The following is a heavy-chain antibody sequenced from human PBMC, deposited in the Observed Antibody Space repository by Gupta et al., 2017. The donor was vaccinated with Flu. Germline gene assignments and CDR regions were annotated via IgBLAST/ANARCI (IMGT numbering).Heavy chain of an antibody. D-gene: IGHD3-9*01. Sequence: WNWIRQSPSIGLEWLGRSYYRSKWCKWYNDEAGSVTSRITINPDTSKNPVSLQLNYVKYDDTAVYYCARKAGSKDWDYFDYWGQGSLVTVSS. J-gene: IGHJ4*02. CDR3: ARKAGSKDWDYFDY. CDR2: SYYRSKWCKWYN. V-gene: IGHV6-1*01.